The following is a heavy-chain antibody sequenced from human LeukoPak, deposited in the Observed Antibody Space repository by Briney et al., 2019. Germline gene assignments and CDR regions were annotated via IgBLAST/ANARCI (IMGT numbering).Heavy chain of an antibody. D-gene: IGHD3-3*01. V-gene: IGHV3-23*01. Sequence: GGSLRLSCAASGFTFSSYAMSWVRQAPGKELEWVSAISGSGGSTYYADSVKGRFTISRDNSKNTLYLQMNSLRAEDTAVYYCAKGSVYDFWSGYSRHLNYWGQGTLVTVSS. J-gene: IGHJ4*02. CDR1: GFTFSSYA. CDR2: ISGSGGST. CDR3: AKGSVYDFWSGYSRHLNY.